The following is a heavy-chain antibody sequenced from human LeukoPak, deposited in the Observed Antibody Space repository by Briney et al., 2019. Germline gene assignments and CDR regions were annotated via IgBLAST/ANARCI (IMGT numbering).Heavy chain of an antibody. CDR2: ISAYNGNT. CDR3: ARDQLLSGYCSGGSCHFDY. Sequence: GASVKVSCKASGYTFTSYDISWVRQAPGQGLEWMGWISAYNGNTNYAQKLQGRVTMTTDTSTSTAYMELRSLRSDDTAVYYCARDQLLSGYCSGGSCHFDYWGQGTLVTVSS. V-gene: IGHV1-18*01. J-gene: IGHJ4*02. D-gene: IGHD2-15*01. CDR1: GYTFTSYD.